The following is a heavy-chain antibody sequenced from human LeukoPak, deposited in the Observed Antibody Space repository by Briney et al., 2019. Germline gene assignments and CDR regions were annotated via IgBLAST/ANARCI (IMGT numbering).Heavy chain of an antibody. V-gene: IGHV1-2*02. D-gene: IGHD3-10*01. CDR1: GYTFTGYY. Sequence: ASVKVSCKASGYTFTGYYMHCVRQAPGQGLEWMGWINPNSGGTNYAQKFQGRVTMTRDTSISTAYMELSRLRSDDTAVYYCARDRAVRGVITQPFASWGQGTLVTVSS. CDR3: ARDRAVRGVITQPFAS. CDR2: INPNSGGT. J-gene: IGHJ4*01.